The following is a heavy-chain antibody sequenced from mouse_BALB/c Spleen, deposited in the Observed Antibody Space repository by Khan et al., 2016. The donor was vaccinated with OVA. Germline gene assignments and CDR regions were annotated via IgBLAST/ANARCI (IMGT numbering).Heavy chain of an antibody. CDR3: TRLAYYYDSEGFAY. J-gene: IGHJ3*01. D-gene: IGHD1-1*01. CDR1: GFTFSTYG. Sequence: EVELVESGGDLVKPGGSLKLSCAASGFTFSTYGMSWVRQTPDKRLEWVATVSTGGSYTYYPDSVKGRFTISRDNAKNTLYLQMSGLKSEDTAMFYCTRLAYYYDSEGFAYCGQGTLVTVS. V-gene: IGHV5-6*01. CDR2: VSTGGSYT.